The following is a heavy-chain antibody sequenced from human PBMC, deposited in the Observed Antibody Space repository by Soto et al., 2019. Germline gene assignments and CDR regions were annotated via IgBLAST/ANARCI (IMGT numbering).Heavy chain of an antibody. J-gene: IGHJ4*02. D-gene: IGHD3-16*02. CDR2: MSGSSSTT. Sequence: PGGSLRLSCATSGLTFSNYAMSWVRQAPGGGLEWVSSMSGSSSTTYYADSVRGRFTISRDRSKNTLYLQMSSLRAEDTALYYCAKNQERELPRVIHFWGPGTMPTVYS. V-gene: IGHV3-23*01. CDR1: GLTFSNYA. CDR3: AKNQERELPRVIHF.